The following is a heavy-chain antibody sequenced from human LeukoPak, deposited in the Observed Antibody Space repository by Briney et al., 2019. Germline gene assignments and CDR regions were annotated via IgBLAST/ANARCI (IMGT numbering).Heavy chain of an antibody. D-gene: IGHD4-23*01. V-gene: IGHV4-39*07. Sequence: PSETLSLTCTVSGGSISSSSYYWGWIRQPPGKGLEWIGSIYYSGSTYYNPSLKSRVTMSVDTSKNQFSLKLSSVTAADTAVYYCARDSGLNDYGGNSVSDWGQGTLVTVSS. CDR1: GGSISSSSYY. CDR3: ARDSGLNDYGGNSVSD. J-gene: IGHJ4*02. CDR2: IYYSGST.